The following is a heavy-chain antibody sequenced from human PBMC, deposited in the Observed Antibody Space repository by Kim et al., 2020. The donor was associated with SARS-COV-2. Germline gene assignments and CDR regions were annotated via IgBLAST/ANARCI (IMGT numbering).Heavy chain of an antibody. D-gene: IGHD4-17*01. J-gene: IGHJ5*02. CDR3: ARHTTHDYGDYGLFGVGWFDP. CDR1: GYSFTSYW. V-gene: IGHV5-51*01. CDR2: IYPGDSDT. Sequence: GESLKISCKGSGYSFTSYWIGWVRQMPGKGLEWMGIIYPGDSDTRYSPSFQGQVTISADKSISTAYLQWSSLKASDTAMYYCARHTTHDYGDYGLFGVGWFDPWGQGTLVTVSS.